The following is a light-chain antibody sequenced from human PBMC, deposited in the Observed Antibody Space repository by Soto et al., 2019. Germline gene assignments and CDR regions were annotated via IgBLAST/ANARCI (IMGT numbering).Light chain of an antibody. V-gene: IGLV1-40*01. CDR3: QSYDSSLRGAV. CDR1: SSNIGAGYD. J-gene: IGLJ2*01. CDR2: GNS. Sequence: QPVLTQPPSVSAAPGQRVTISCTGSSSNIGAGYDVHWYQQLPGTAPKLLIYGNSNRPSGVPDRFSGSKSGTSASLAITGLQAEDEADYYCQSYDSSLRGAVFGGGTKLTVL.